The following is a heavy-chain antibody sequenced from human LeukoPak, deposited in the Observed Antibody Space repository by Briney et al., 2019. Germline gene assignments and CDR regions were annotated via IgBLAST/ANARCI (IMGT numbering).Heavy chain of an antibody. J-gene: IGHJ4*01. Sequence: ASVKVSCKASGYTFTGYYMHWVRQAPGQGLEWMGWINPNSGGTNYAQKFQGRVTMTRETSISTAYMELSRLRSDDTALYYCARLRLSITRTLYYFDYWGQGTLVTVSS. D-gene: IGHD1-20*01. CDR1: GYTFTGYY. CDR2: INPNSGGT. V-gene: IGHV1-2*02. CDR3: ARLRLSITRTLYYFDY.